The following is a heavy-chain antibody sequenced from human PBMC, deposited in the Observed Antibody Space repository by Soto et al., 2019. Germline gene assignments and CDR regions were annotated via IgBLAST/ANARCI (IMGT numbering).Heavy chain of an antibody. J-gene: IGHJ6*02. CDR3: ARLLKQRGGVYYYYYYGMDV. V-gene: IGHV5-10-1*01. CDR1: GYSFTSYW. Sequence: LGESLKISCNGSGYSFTSYWISLVRQMPGKGLEWMGRIDPSDSYTNYSPSFQGHVTISADKSISTAYLQWSSLKASDTAMYYCARLLKQRGGVYYYYYYGMDVWGQGTTVTVSS. CDR2: IDPSDSYT. D-gene: IGHD3-10*01.